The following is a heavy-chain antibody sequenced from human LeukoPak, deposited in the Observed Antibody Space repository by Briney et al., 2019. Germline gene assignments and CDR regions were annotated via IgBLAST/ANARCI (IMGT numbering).Heavy chain of an antibody. J-gene: IGHJ2*01. CDR3: ARCCGDYEDWYFDL. CDR2: ISSSSSTI. D-gene: IGHD4-17*01. Sequence: GGSLRLSCAASGVIFSSYAMSWVRQAPGKGLEWVSYISSSSSTIYYADSVKGRFTISRDNAKNSLYLQMNSLRAEDTAVYYCARCCGDYEDWYFDLWGRGTLVTVSS. V-gene: IGHV3-48*01. CDR1: GVIFSSYA.